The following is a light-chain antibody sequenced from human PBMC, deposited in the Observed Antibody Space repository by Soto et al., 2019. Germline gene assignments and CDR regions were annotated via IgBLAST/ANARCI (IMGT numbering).Light chain of an antibody. CDR2: AAS. CDR3: QQTYTAPGT. J-gene: IGKJ1*01. CDR1: QTIKTY. V-gene: IGKV1-39*01. Sequence: DTQMTQSPSPLSASVGDSVTITCRASQTIKTYLNWYRHKPGKAPELLIYAASRLQSGVASRFSGSGSGTYFILTISSLQPDDLATYYCQQTYTAPGTFGQGTKVEI.